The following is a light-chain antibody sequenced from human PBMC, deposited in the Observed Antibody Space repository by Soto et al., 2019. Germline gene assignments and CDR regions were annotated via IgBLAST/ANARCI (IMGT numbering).Light chain of an antibody. CDR1: QSISSY. CDR2: DAS. J-gene: IGKJ1*01. CDR3: QQYNSYSRT. Sequence: DIQMTQSASSLSASVGDRVTITCRASQSISSYLNWYQQKPGKAPKLLIYDASSLESGVPSRFSGSGSGTEFTLTISSLQPDDFATYYCQQYNSYSRTFGQGTKVDIK. V-gene: IGKV1-5*01.